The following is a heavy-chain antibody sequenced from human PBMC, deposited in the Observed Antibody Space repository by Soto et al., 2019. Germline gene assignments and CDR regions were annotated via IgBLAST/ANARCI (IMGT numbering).Heavy chain of an antibody. Sequence: SETLSLTCTVSGGSISSGGYYWSWIRQHPGKGLEWIGYIYYSGSTYYNPSLKSRVTISVDTSKNQFSLKLSSVTAADTAVYYCAREVHRIYGMDVWGQGTKVTVSS. CDR3: AREVHRIYGMDV. V-gene: IGHV4-31*03. D-gene: IGHD1-1*01. J-gene: IGHJ6*02. CDR1: GGSISSGGYY. CDR2: IYYSGST.